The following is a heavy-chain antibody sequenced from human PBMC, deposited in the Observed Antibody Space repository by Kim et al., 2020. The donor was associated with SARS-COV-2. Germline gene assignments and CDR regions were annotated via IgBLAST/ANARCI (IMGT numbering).Heavy chain of an antibody. V-gene: IGHV3-21*01. D-gene: IGHD3-9*01. CDR2: ISSSSSYI. CDR1: GFTFSSYS. Sequence: GGSLRLSCAASGFTFSSYSMNWVRQAPGKGLEWVSSISSSSSYIYYADSVKGRFTISRDNAKNSLYLQMNSLRAEDTAVYYCARENTNLGTGYYGGYGYWGQATLVTVSS. J-gene: IGHJ4*02. CDR3: ARENTNLGTGYYGGYGY.